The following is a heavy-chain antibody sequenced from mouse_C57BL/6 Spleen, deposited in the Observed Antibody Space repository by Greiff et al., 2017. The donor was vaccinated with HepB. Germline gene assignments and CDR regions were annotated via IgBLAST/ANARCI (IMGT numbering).Heavy chain of an antibody. CDR3: ARGYYGISYGGWFAY. CDR2: INPNYGTT. CDR1: GYSFTDYN. Sequence: EVKLQESGPELVKPGASVKISCKASGYSFTDYNMNWVKQSNGKSLEWIGVINPNYGTTSYNQKFKGKATLTVDQSSSTAYMQLNSLTSEDSAVYYCARGYYGISYGGWFAYWGQGTLVTVSA. V-gene: IGHV1-39*01. D-gene: IGHD1-1*01. J-gene: IGHJ3*01.